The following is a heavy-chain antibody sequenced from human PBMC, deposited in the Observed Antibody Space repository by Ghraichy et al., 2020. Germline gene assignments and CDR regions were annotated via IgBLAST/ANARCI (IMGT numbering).Heavy chain of an antibody. V-gene: IGHV4-59*01. CDR2: INYSGST. Sequence: GSLRLSCTVSGGSISSYYWSWIRQPQGKGLEWIGYINYSGSTNYNPSLKSRVTISVDTSKNQFSLKLSSVTAADTAVYYCARDRWFDPWGQGTLVTVSS. CDR3: ARDRWFDP. CDR1: GGSISSYY. J-gene: IGHJ5*02.